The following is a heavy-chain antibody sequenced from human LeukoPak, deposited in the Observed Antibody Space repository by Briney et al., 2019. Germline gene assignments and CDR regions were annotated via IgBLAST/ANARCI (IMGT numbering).Heavy chain of an antibody. Sequence: PSETLSLTCTVSGYSISSGYYWGWIRQPPGKGLEWIGSIYHSGSTYYNPSLKSRVTISVDTSKNQFSLKLSSVTAADTAVYYCARELEEYSSGWYEFHWGQGTLVTVSS. CDR2: IYHSGST. V-gene: IGHV4-38-2*02. CDR1: GYSISSGYY. J-gene: IGHJ4*02. D-gene: IGHD6-19*01. CDR3: ARELEEYSSGWYEFH.